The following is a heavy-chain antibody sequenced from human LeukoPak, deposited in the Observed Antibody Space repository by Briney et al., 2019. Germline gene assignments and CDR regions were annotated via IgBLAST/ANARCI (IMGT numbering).Heavy chain of an antibody. Sequence: KPSETLSLTCTVSGGSISSDYWSWIRQPPGKGLEWIGYIYYSGSTNYNPSLKSRVTISVDTSKNQFSLKLSSVTAADTAVYYCARRRSGTSSEFDPWGQGTLVTVSS. CDR2: IYYSGST. CDR1: GGSISSDY. D-gene: IGHD6-6*01. V-gene: IGHV4-59*08. J-gene: IGHJ5*02. CDR3: ARRRSGTSSEFDP.